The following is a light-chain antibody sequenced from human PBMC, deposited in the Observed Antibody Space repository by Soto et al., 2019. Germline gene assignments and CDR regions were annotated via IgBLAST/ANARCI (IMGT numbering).Light chain of an antibody. V-gene: IGKV3-11*01. CDR2: DAS. CDR3: PQRSNWPLT. CDR1: QSVSSH. Sequence: EIVLTQSPATLSLSPGERAALSCRASQSVSSHLAWYQQKPGQAPRLLIYDASNRATGIPARFSGSGSGTDFPLIISSLEPEDLAVYYCPQRSNWPLTFGGGTKVEIK. J-gene: IGKJ4*01.